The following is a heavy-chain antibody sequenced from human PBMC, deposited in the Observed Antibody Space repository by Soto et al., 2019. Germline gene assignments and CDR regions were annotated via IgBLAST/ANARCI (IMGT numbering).Heavy chain of an antibody. V-gene: IGHV3-23*01. CDR2: ISGSGGST. Sequence: GGSLRLSCAASGFTFSSYAMSWVRQAPGKGLEWVSDISGSGGSTYHADSVKGRFTISRDNSKNTLYLQMNSLRAEDTAIYYWAKYYGGNILYYFDYWGEGTLVTVSS. CDR1: GFTFSSYA. D-gene: IGHD3-3*01. CDR3: AKYYGGNILYYFDY. J-gene: IGHJ4*02.